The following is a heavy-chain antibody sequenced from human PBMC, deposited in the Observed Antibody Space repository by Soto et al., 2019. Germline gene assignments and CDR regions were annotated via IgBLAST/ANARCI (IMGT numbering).Heavy chain of an antibody. Sequence: PGGSLRLSCAASGFTFSSYGMHWVRQAPGKGLEWVAVIWYDGSNKYYADSVKGRFTISRDNSKNTLYLQMNSLRAEDTAVYYCARDYKQLLVTHFDYWGQGTLVTVSS. CDR2: IWYDGSNK. CDR1: GFTFSSYG. D-gene: IGHD6-13*01. J-gene: IGHJ4*02. V-gene: IGHV3-33*01. CDR3: ARDYKQLLVTHFDY.